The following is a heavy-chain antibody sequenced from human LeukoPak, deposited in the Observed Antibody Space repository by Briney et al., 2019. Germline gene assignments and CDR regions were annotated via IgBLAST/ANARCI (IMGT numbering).Heavy chain of an antibody. Sequence: ASVKVSCKASGYTFTSYYMHWVRQAPGQGLEWMGIINPSGGSTSYAQKFQGRVTMTRDMSTSTVYMELSSLRSEDTAVYYCASWGDTAMGDYWGQGTLVTVSS. CDR3: ASWGDTAMGDY. J-gene: IGHJ4*02. CDR2: INPSGGST. CDR1: GYTFTSYY. D-gene: IGHD5-18*01. V-gene: IGHV1-46*01.